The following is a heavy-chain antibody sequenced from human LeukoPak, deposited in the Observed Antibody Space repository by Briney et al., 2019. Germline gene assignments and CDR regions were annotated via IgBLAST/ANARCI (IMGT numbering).Heavy chain of an antibody. D-gene: IGHD6-19*01. Sequence: PGRSLRLSCAASGFTFSSYAMHWVRQAPGKGLEWVAVISYDGSNKYYADSVKGRFTISRDNSKNTLYLQMNSLRAEDTAVYYCARDSPYSSGWYYWGQGTLVTISS. CDR1: GFTFSSYA. CDR2: ISYDGSNK. CDR3: ARDSPYSSGWYY. V-gene: IGHV3-30-3*01. J-gene: IGHJ4*02.